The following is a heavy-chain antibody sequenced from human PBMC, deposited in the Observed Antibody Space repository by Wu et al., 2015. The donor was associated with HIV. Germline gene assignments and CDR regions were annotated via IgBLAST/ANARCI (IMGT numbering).Heavy chain of an antibody. Sequence: QVQLVQSGAEVKKPGASVKVSCKASGYTFTSYDINWVRQATGQGLEWMGWINPKSGGANYAQDFKGRLTLTRDTSITTVYMELKRLTSEDTAMYFCARSHKWLQLRYQGIFDYWAREHWSRLL. CDR2: INPKSGGA. D-gene: IGHD5-24*01. CDR1: GYTFTSYD. V-gene: IGHV1-2*02. CDR3: ARSHKWLQLRYQGIFDY. J-gene: IGHJ4*02.